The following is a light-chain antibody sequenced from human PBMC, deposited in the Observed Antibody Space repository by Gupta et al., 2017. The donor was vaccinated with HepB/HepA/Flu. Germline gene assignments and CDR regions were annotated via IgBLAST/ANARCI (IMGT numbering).Light chain of an antibody. V-gene: IGLV3-25*03. CDR2: KDS. Sequence: SYELTQPPSVSVSPGQTARITCSGDALPKQYAYWYQQKPGQAPVLVIYKDSERPSGIPERFSGSSSGTTVTFTISGVQAEDEADDYCQSADSSGTYGVFGGGTKLTVL. J-gene: IGLJ2*01. CDR3: QSADSSGTYGV. CDR1: ALPKQY.